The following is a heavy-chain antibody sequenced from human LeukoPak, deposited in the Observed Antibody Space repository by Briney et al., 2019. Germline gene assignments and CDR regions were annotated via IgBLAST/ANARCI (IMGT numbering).Heavy chain of an antibody. CDR2: ISSGGGNT. CDR3: ANRISGSSS. Sequence: PGRSLKISCAASGFTFSTYAMSWIRQAPGKGLEWVSAISSGGGNTDYADSVKGRFTISRDNSKNTVFLQMNSLRAEDTGVYYCANRISGSSSWGQGTLVTVSS. D-gene: IGHD1-26*01. CDR1: GFTFSTYA. J-gene: IGHJ5*02. V-gene: IGHV3-23*01.